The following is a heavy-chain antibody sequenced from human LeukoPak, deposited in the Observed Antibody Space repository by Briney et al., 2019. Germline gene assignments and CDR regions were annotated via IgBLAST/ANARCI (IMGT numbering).Heavy chain of an antibody. CDR1: GYTFTSYG. CDR3: ARIGSSSWYGGFDP. J-gene: IGHJ5*02. D-gene: IGHD6-13*01. Sequence: ASVKVSCKASGYTFTSYGISWVRQAPGQGLEWMGWISAYNGNTNYAQKLQGRITMTTDTSTSTAYMELRSLRSDDTAVYYCARIGSSSWYGGFDPWGQGTLVTVSS. CDR2: ISAYNGNT. V-gene: IGHV1-18*01.